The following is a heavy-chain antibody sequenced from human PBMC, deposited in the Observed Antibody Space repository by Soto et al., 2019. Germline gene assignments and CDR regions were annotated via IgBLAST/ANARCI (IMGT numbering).Heavy chain of an antibody. J-gene: IGHJ5*02. CDR2: IKSDGSST. CDR3: ARSDWFDP. CDR1: GFTFSSYW. V-gene: IGHV3-74*01. Sequence: GGSLGLSCAASGFTFSSYWMHWVRQAPGKGLVWVSRIKSDGSSTTYADSVKGRFTISRDNDKNTLYLQMNSLRVEDTAVYYCARSDWFDPWAQGTLVTVS.